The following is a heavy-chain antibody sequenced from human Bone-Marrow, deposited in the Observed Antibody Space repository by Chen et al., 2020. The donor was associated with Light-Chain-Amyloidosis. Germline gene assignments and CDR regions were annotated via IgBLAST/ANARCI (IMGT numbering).Heavy chain of an antibody. CDR3: ARRRDGYNFDY. V-gene: IGHV5-51*01. J-gene: IGHJ4*02. Sequence: SGPEVKXPGESLKISCKDSGYTVPNYWIGWVRQMPGKDLEWMGVIYPDDSDARYSPSFEGQVTISADKSITTAXXXXXXXXASDTXMYYCARRRDGYNFDYWGQGTLVTVSS. CDR2: IYPDDSDA. CDR1: GYTVPNYW. D-gene: IGHD5-12*01.